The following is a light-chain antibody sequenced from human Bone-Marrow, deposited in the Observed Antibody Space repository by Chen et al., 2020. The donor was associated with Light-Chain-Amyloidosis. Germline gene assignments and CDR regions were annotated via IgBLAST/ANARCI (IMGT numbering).Light chain of an antibody. Sequence: SYELTQDPAVSGALGQTVRITCQGDSLRFYYASWYQQKPGQAPVLVIYGQHSRPSGIPDRFSGSSSGNTASLTITGAQAEDEADYYCNSRDSSGNHWVFGGGTKLTVL. CDR1: SLRFYY. J-gene: IGLJ3*02. V-gene: IGLV3-19*01. CDR3: NSRDSSGNHWV. CDR2: GQH.